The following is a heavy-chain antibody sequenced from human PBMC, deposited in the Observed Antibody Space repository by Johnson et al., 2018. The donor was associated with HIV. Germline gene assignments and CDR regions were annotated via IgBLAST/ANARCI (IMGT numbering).Heavy chain of an antibody. D-gene: IGHD4-17*01. CDR1: GFTFDDYA. V-gene: IGHV3-30-3*01. Sequence: QMQLVESGGGLVQPGRSLRLSCAASGFTFDDYAMHWVRQAPGKGLEWVAVISYDGSNKYYADSVQGRFTISRDKSENTLYLQMNSLRDDDTAVYYCARELEFGDLRKNDAFDIWGQGTMVTVSS. CDR2: ISYDGSNK. CDR3: ARELEFGDLRKNDAFDI. J-gene: IGHJ3*02.